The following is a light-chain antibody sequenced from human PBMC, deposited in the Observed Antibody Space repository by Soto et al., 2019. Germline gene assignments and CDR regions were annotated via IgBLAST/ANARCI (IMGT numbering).Light chain of an antibody. CDR2: VGTGGSVG. CDR1: SGYSNYK. CDR3: GADHGSGSNFVFV. V-gene: IGLV9-49*01. J-gene: IGLJ2*01. Sequence: QSVLTQPPSTSASQGASVTLTCTLSSGYSNYKVDWYQQRPGKGPRFVMRVGTGGSVGSKGEGIPDRFSVLGSGLNRYLTIKNIQEEDESDYHCGADHGSGSNFVFVFGGGTQLTVL.